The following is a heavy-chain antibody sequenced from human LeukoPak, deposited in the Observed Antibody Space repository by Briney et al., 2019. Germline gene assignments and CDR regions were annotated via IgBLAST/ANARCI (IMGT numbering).Heavy chain of an antibody. V-gene: IGHV1-8*02. CDR3: ARVKGRYGGHNWFDP. CDR2: MNPNSGNT. Sequence: ASVKVSCKASGYTFTSYGISWVRQAPGQGLEWMGWMNPNSGNTGYAQKFQGRVTMTRNTSISTAYMELSSLRSEDTAVYYCARVKGRYGGHNWFDPWGQGTLVTVSS. J-gene: IGHJ5*02. CDR1: GYTFTSYG. D-gene: IGHD3-16*01.